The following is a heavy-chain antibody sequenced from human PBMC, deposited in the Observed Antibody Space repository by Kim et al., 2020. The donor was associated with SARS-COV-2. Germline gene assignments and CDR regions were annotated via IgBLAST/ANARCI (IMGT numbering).Heavy chain of an antibody. CDR2: IWYDGSNK. D-gene: IGHD6-19*01. Sequence: GGSLRLSCAASGFTFSSYGIHWVRQAPGKGLEWVAVIWYDGSNKYYADSVKGRFTISRDNSKNTLYLQMNSLRAEDTAVYYCARDLVFQPYSSGSYYYYGMDVWGQGTTVTVSS. CDR3: ARDLVFQPYSSGSYYYYGMDV. V-gene: IGHV3-33*01. J-gene: IGHJ6*02. CDR1: GFTFSSYG.